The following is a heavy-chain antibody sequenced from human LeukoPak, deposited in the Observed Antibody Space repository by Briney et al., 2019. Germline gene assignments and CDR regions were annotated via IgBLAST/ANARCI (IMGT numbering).Heavy chain of an antibody. CDR1: GFTFSSPA. CDR3: AKRNSGSYSRGFDY. Sequence: GGSLRLSCAASGFTFSSPAMSWVRQTPGKGLEWVSTITDNGGSTYFADSVKGRFTISRDNSKNTLHLQMNSLRADDTAVYYCAKRNSGSYSRGFDYWGQGTLVTVSS. CDR2: ITDNGGST. D-gene: IGHD1-26*01. J-gene: IGHJ4*02. V-gene: IGHV3-23*01.